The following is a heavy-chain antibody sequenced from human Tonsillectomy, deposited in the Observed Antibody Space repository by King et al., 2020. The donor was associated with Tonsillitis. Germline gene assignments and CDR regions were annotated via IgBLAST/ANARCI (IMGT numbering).Heavy chain of an antibody. V-gene: IGHV1-46*01. D-gene: IGHD3-10*01. CDR3: AVAYGSGSYLFDY. Sequence: QLVQSGAEVKRPGASVKVSCKASGYTFTSYYMHWVRQALGQGLQWMEIISPSGGSTSYAQKFQGRVTMTRDTSTSTVYMELSSLRSEDTAVYYCAVAYGSGSYLFDYWGQGTLVTVSS. J-gene: IGHJ4*02. CDR2: ISPSGGST. CDR1: GYTFTSYY.